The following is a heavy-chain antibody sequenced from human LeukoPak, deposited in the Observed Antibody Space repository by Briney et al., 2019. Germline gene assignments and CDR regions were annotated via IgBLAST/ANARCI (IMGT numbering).Heavy chain of an antibody. CDR2: INHSGST. V-gene: IGHV4-34*01. CDR3: ARAGWYSSSPDY. D-gene: IGHD6-13*01. CDR1: GGSISSYY. J-gene: IGHJ4*02. Sequence: SETLSLTCSVSGGSISSYYWSWIRQPPGKGLEWIGEINHSGSTNYNPSLKSRVTISVDTSKNQFSLKLSSVTAADTTVYYCARAGWYSSSPDYWGQGTLVTVSS.